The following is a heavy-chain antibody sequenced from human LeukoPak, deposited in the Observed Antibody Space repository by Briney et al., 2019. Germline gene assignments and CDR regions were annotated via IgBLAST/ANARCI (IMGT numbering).Heavy chain of an antibody. Sequence: PGGSLRLSCEASGFTFTSHSMTWVRQAPGKGLEWVASIKQNGYEKYYGDSVKGRFTISRDYGDSSLFLQMNTLRADDTAVYYCARVAVPAALDPLDIWGQGTVVTVSS. V-gene: IGHV3-7*01. D-gene: IGHD6-25*01. CDR3: ARVAVPAALDPLDI. CDR1: GFTFTSHS. J-gene: IGHJ3*02. CDR2: IKQNGYEK.